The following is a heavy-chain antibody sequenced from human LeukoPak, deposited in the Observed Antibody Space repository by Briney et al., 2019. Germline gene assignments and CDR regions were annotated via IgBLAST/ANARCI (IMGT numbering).Heavy chain of an antibody. V-gene: IGHV3-66*01. J-gene: IGHJ6*03. CDR3: AGYGGSYPYYMDV. CDR1: GFSFNNYA. CDR2: MYTLGNT. D-gene: IGHD1-26*01. Sequence: GGSLRLSCIVSGFSFNNYAMSWVRQAPGKGLEWVSVMYTLGNTNYADSVRGRFTISRDNSKNTLYLQMNSLRAEDTAVYYCAGYGGSYPYYMDVWGKGTTVTISS.